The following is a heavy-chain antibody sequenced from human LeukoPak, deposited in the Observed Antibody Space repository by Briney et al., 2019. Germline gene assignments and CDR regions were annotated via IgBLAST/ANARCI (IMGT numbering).Heavy chain of an antibody. CDR3: GKEGGA. D-gene: IGHD3-16*01. CDR2: ISGSGGST. V-gene: IGHV3-23*01. Sequence: GGPLRLSCAASGFTFGSYAMSWVRQAPGKGLEWVSAISGSGGSTYYADSLEGRFTIARDNSKDMVYLQMNSLKVEDTAIYYCGKEGGAWGQGTKVTVSS. J-gene: IGHJ5*02. CDR1: GFTFGSYA.